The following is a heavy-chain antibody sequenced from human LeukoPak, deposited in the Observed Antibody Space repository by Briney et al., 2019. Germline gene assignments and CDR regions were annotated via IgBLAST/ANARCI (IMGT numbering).Heavy chain of an antibody. J-gene: IGHJ6*02. V-gene: IGHV3-23*01. CDR1: GFTFSSYA. CDR3: AKGVGIYYYYGMDV. CDR2: ISGSGSST. Sequence: GGSLRLSCAASGFTFSSYAMTWVRQASGKGLEWVSAISGSGSSTHYADSVKGRFTISRDNSKNTLYLQMNSLRAEDTAVYYCAKGVGIYYYYGMDVWGQGTTVTVSS. D-gene: IGHD1-1*01.